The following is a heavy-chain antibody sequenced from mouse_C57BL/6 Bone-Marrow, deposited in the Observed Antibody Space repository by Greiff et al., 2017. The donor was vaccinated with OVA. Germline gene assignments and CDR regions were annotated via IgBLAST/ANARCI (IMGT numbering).Heavy chain of an antibody. CDR3: EGAGAGWNWYFDV. J-gene: IGHJ1*03. D-gene: IGHD3-3*01. Sequence: QVQLQQSGPELVKPGASVKISCKASGYAFSSSWMNWVKQRPGKGLEWIGRIYPGDGDTNYNGKFKGKATLTADKSSSTAYMQLSSLTSEDSAVYFCEGAGAGWNWYFDVWGTGTTVTVSS. CDR1: GYAFSSSW. V-gene: IGHV1-82*01. CDR2: IYPGDGDT.